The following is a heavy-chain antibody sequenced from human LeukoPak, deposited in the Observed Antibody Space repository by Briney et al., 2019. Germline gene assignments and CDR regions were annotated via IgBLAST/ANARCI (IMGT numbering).Heavy chain of an antibody. CDR1: GYTFTNYD. Sequence: GASVKVSCKASGYTFTNYDINWVRQAPGQGLEWMGWLSTDNGDTNYAQKFQGRVTMTTDTSTTTAHMELRSLTSDDTAIYYCARHGGIGPKRDYFDYWGPGTLVTVSS. CDR2: LSTDNGDT. J-gene: IGHJ4*02. CDR3: ARHGGIGPKRDYFDY. V-gene: IGHV1-18*01. D-gene: IGHD3-16*01.